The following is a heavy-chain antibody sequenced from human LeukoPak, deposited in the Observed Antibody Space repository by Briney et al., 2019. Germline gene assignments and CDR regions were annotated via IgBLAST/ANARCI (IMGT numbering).Heavy chain of an antibody. CDR1: GFTFSNYW. J-gene: IGHJ1*01. Sequence: GGSLRLSCAASGFTFSNYWMSWVRQAPGKGLEWVANIKEDGSEKYYVDSVKGRFTISRDNAKNSLYLQMNSLRVEDTAIYYCARHAGVSGTTRYFQHWGQGTLVTVSS. D-gene: IGHD1-1*01. V-gene: IGHV3-7*03. CDR2: IKEDGSEK. CDR3: ARHAGVSGTTRYFQH.